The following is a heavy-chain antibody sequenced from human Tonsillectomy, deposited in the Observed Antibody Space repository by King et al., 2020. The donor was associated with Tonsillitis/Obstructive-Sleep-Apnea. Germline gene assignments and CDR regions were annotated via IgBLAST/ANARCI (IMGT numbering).Heavy chain of an antibody. CDR2: IYYSVST. V-gene: IGHV4-39*01. D-gene: IGHD1-26*01. CDR3: ARPYSGSYEYYFDY. CDR1: CGSISSSSYY. Sequence: QLQESGPGLVKPSETLSLPCTVPCGSISSSSYYWGWLRQPPGKGLGWIWNIYYSVSTFYNPSLESRVPISVDTPKNQFSLKLSSVTAADTAVYYCARPYSGSYEYYFDYWGQGTLVTVSS. J-gene: IGHJ4*02.